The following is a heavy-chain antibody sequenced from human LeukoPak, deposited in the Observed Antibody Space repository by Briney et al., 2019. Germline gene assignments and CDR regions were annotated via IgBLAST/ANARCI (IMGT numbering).Heavy chain of an antibody. J-gene: IGHJ6*02. D-gene: IGHD6-25*01. Sequence: GGSLRLSCAGSGVTFSDVWMHWVRQGPGKGLEWVGRIKSNNDGGTTHYAAPVKDRFAISKDDSKNIVYLQINSLKTEDTGVYLCSTPRRVLYGMDVWGQGTTVTVSS. CDR2: IKSNNDGGTT. V-gene: IGHV3-15*01. CDR3: STPRRVLYGMDV. CDR1: GVTFSDVW.